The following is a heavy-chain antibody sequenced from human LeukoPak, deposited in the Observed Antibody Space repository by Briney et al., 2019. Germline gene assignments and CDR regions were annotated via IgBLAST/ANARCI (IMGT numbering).Heavy chain of an antibody. CDR1: GGSISSYY. Sequence: SETLSLTCTVSGGSISSYYWSWIRQPPGKGLEWIGEINHSGSTNYNPSLKSRVTISVDTSKNQFSLKLSSVTAADTAVYYCARRSTRYYYDSSGYYSSYFDYWGQGTLVTVSS. V-gene: IGHV4-34*01. CDR3: ARRSTRYYYDSSGYYSSYFDY. CDR2: INHSGST. D-gene: IGHD3-22*01. J-gene: IGHJ4*02.